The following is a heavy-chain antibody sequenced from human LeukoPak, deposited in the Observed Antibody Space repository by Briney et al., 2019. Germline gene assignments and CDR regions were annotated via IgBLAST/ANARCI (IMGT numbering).Heavy chain of an antibody. CDR2: ISRTGGRT. J-gene: IGHJ4*02. CDR3: AKDDLGDWPPLFDS. D-gene: IGHD2-21*02. CDR1: GFTFSSYA. V-gene: IGHV3-23*01. Sequence: PGGSLRLSCAASGFTFSSYAMSWVRQAPGKGLEWVSAISRTGGRTDYADSVKGRFTISRDNSQNTLYLHMSSLRVEDSAKYYCAKDDLGDWPPLFDSWGQGTLVTVSS.